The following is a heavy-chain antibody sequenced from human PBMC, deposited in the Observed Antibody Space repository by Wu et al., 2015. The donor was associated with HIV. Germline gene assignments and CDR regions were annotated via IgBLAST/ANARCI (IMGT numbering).Heavy chain of an antibody. Sequence: QVQLVQSGAEVKKPGSSVEISCKASGKTFNAVNWIRQAPGHGLEWMGGIIPLFGTIEYAHIFQGRMTITTDESTDTAYMRLTSLRSEDTAMYYCATPRSPGFSSAWPTYFDYWAKAQWSPSP. CDR1: GKTFNA. J-gene: IGHJ4*01. V-gene: IGHV1-69*05. CDR3: ATPRSPGFSSAWPTYFDY. CDR2: IIPLFGTI. D-gene: IGHD3-22*01.